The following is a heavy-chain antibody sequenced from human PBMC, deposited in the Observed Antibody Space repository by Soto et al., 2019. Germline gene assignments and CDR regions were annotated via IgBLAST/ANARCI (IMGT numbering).Heavy chain of an antibody. CDR3: ARVLRGWFDH. J-gene: IGHJ5*02. V-gene: IGHV4-4*02. CDR1: GGSITSANW. Sequence: SETLSLTCAVSGGSITSANWWTWVRQPPGGGLEWIGEISHSGITNYKASLKSRVTTSVDKTKNDVSLKLTSVTAADTAVYYCARVLRGWFDHWGQGTPVTVSS. CDR2: ISHSGIT.